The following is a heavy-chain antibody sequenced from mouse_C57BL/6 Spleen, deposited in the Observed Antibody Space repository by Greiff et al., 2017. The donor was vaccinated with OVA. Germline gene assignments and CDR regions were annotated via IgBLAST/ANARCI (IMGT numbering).Heavy chain of an antibody. CDR1: GFTFSSYT. J-gene: IGHJ4*01. CDR3: ARHGGGAMDY. CDR2: ISGGGGNT. Sequence: EVMLVESGGGLVKPGGSLKLSCAASGFTFSSYTMSWVRQTPEKRLEWVATISGGGGNTYYPDSVKGRFTISRDNAKNTLYLQMSSLRSEDTALYYCARHGGGAMDYWGQGTSVTVSS. V-gene: IGHV5-9*01.